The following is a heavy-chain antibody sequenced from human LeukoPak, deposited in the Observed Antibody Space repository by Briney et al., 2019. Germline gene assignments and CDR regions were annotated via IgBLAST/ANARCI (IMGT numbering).Heavy chain of an antibody. CDR3: ARDFGY. CDR1: GFTFHNYA. J-gene: IGHJ4*02. V-gene: IGHV3-30*04. Sequence: GGSLRLSCAAPGFTFHNYAMNWLRQTPDRGLFWVAAISVDGSATNYADSVKGRFTISRDNSKNILYLQMNNLRPDDTAVYYCARDFGYWGQGTLVTVSS. CDR2: ISVDGSAT.